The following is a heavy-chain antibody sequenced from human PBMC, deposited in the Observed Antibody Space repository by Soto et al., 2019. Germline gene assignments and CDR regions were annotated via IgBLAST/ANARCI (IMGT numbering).Heavy chain of an antibody. V-gene: IGHV4-59*08. D-gene: IGHD3-16*01. Sequence: PSETLSLTCTVSGGSINSYYWSWIRQPPGKGLEWIGQIYYTGSTNYNPSLKGRVTISVYRSKNQFSLRLSSVTAADTAVYYWAMAKPTLYNWFDPWGQATLVTVSS. CDR1: GGSINSYY. CDR2: IYYTGST. CDR3: AMAKPTLYNWFDP. J-gene: IGHJ5*02.